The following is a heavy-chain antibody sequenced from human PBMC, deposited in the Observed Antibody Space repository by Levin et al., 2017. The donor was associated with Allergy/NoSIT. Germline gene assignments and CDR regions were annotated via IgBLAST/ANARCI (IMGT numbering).Heavy chain of an antibody. Sequence: LAGGSLRLSCAASGFTVSTNYMNWVRQAPGKGLEWVSVIYSSGNTYYADSVKGRFTTSRDTSRNTLYLQMNTLTVEDTAIYYCARDRFLDGSASGGWLDSWGQGTLVTVAS. CDR2: IYSSGNT. V-gene: IGHV3-53*01. CDR1: GFTVSTNY. D-gene: IGHD3-10*01. J-gene: IGHJ5*01. CDR3: ARDRFLDGSASGGWLDS.